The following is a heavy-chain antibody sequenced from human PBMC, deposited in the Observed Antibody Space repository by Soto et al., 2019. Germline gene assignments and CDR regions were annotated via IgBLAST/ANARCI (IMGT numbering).Heavy chain of an antibody. J-gene: IGHJ4*02. CDR1: GYSFTSYW. CDR2: IDPSDSYT. D-gene: IGHD3-9*01. Sequence: PGGSLKISCKGSGYSFTSYWISWVRQMPGKGLEWMWRIDPSDSYTNYSPSFQGHVTISADKSISTAYLQWSSLKASDTAMYYCARRSDNILTGLVDYLDQGTLDNVSS. CDR3: ARRSDNILTGLVDY. V-gene: IGHV5-10-1*01.